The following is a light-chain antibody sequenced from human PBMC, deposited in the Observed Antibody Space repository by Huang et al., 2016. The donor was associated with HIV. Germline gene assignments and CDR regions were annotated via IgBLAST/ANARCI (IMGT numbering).Light chain of an antibody. CDR3: QQYGTSPLT. CDR2: GAS. CDR1: EPIASNY. V-gene: IGKV3-20*01. J-gene: IGKJ1*01. Sequence: EVVLTQSPGSLSLSPGKTVALTCRASEPIASNYLAWYRQSPGQAPRLLIYGASNRATGIPDRFSGSGSGTDFTLTITKREPEDSAVYYCQQYGTSPLTFGQGTRVEIK.